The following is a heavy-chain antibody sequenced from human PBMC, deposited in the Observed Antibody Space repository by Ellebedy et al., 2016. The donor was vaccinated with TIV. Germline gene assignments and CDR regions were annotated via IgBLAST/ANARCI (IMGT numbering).Heavy chain of an antibody. CDR2: IDPSDSYT. J-gene: IGHJ4*02. D-gene: IGHD5-18*01. CDR3: ARHMNTAMTNDY. CDR1: GYSFTSYW. V-gene: IGHV5-10-1*01. Sequence: GESLKISCKGSGYSFTSYWISWVRQMPGKGLEWMGRIDPSDSYTKYSPPFQGHVPISADKFNSPAHLQWSSLKASDTAMYYCARHMNTAMTNDYWGQGTLVTVSS.